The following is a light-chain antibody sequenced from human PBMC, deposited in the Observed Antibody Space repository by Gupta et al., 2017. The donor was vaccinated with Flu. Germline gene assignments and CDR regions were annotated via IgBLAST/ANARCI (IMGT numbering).Light chain of an antibody. CDR2: LGS. Sequence: DIVMTQSPLSLPVTPGEPASISCRSSQSLLHSNGYNYLDWYLQKPGQSPQLLIYLGSNRASGVPARFSGRGSGTDFTLKISRVEAENVGVYYCRQDLQTRAFGQGTKVEIK. V-gene: IGKV2-28*01. J-gene: IGKJ1*01. CDR3: RQDLQTRA. CDR1: QSLLHSNGYNY.